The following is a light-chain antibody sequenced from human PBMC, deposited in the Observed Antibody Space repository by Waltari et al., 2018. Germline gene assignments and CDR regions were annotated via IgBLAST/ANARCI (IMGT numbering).Light chain of an antibody. CDR2: WAS. Sequence: DIVMTQSPDSLTVSLGERATINCKSSHSLLYYSNNKNYISWYQQKPGQAPKLLIYWASTRDSGVPDRCSGSGSETDFTLTISRLEPEDFAVYYCQQYGSSLFTFGPGTKVDIK. CDR3: QQYGSSLFT. J-gene: IGKJ3*01. CDR1: HSLLYYSNNKNY. V-gene: IGKV4-1*01.